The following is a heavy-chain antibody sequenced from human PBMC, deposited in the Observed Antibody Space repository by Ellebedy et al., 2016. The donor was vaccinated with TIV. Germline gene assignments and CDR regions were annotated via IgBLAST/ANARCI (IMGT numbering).Heavy chain of an antibody. Sequence: GESLKISCAASGFTFTQYWLHWVRQAPGKGPVWVSRINSDGSSTTYADSVKGRFTISRDNGKNTMYLQMNSLRTEDTAVYCCARAGSSGWEAYFDLWGRGTLVTVSS. CDR2: INSDGSST. CDR3: ARAGSSGWEAYFDL. D-gene: IGHD6-19*01. CDR1: GFTFTQYW. J-gene: IGHJ2*01. V-gene: IGHV3-74*01.